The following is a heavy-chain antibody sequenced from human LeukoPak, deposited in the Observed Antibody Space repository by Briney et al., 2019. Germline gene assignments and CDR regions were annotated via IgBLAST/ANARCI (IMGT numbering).Heavy chain of an antibody. J-gene: IGHJ4*02. CDR3: ARHLYGDYRFDY. CDR1: GGSISSYY. CDR2: IYYSGST. V-gene: IGHV4-59*08. D-gene: IGHD4-17*01. Sequence: SETLSLTCTVSGGSISSYYWSWIRQPPGKGLEWIGYIYYSGSTNYDPSLKSRVTISVDTSKNQFSLKLSSVTAADTAVYYCARHLYGDYRFDYWGQGTLVTVSS.